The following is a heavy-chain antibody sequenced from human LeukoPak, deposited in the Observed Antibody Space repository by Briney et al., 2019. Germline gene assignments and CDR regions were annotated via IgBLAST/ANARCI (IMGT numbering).Heavy chain of an antibody. D-gene: IGHD3-10*01. CDR2: ISSSGSTI. CDR3: ARGDYYGSGSYYPTPDY. V-gene: IGHV3-11*01. Sequence: GGSLRLSCAASGFTFSDYYMSWIRQAPGKGLEWVSYISSSGSTIYYADSAKGRFTISRDNAKNSLYLQMNSLRAEDTAVYYCARGDYYGSGSYYPTPDYWGQGTLVTVSS. CDR1: GFTFSDYY. J-gene: IGHJ4*02.